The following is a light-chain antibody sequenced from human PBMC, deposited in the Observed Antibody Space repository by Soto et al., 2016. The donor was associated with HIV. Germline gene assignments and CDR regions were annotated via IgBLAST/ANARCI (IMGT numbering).Light chain of an antibody. CDR3: QAWDSRKLXV. J-gene: IGLJ1*01. CDR2: QDK. V-gene: IGLV3-1*01. Sequence: SYELTQPASVSVSPGQTASITCTGDKLGDKYVSWYQQKPGQSPVLVMFQDKNRPSGIPARFSASNSGNTATLTISGTQTMDEADYYCQAWDSRKLXVFGSGTRVTVL. CDR1: KLGDKY.